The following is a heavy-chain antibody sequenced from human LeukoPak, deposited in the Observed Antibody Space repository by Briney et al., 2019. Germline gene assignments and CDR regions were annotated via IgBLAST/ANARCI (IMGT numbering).Heavy chain of an antibody. D-gene: IGHD2-15*01. V-gene: IGHV3-48*01. Sequence: GGSLRLSCAASGFTFSSYSMNWVRQAPGKGLEWVSYISSSSSTIYYADSVKGRFTISRDNAKNSLYLQMNSLRAEDTAVYYCARGVVVVVAATYNWFDPWGQGTLVSVSS. J-gene: IGHJ5*02. CDR3: ARGVVVVVAATYNWFDP. CDR1: GFTFSSYS. CDR2: ISSSSSTI.